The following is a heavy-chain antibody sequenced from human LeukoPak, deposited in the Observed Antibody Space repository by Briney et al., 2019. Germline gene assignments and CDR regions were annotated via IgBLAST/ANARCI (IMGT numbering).Heavy chain of an antibody. D-gene: IGHD1-26*01. CDR1: GGSIRGSSDY. CDR3: ARNESVLGTTGLNDFFDD. CDR2: VYYSGST. Sequence: SETLSLTCTVSGGSIRGSSDYWGWIRQSPGKGLEWIGSVYYSGSTYYNPSLKSRVSISVDTSKNQFHGRLTSVTAADTAVYYCARNESVLGTTGLNDFFDDWGQGTLVTVSS. J-gene: IGHJ4*02. V-gene: IGHV4-39*01.